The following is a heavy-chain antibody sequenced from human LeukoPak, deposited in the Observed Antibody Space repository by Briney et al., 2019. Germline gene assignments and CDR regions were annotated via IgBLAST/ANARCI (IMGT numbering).Heavy chain of an antibody. D-gene: IGHD2-2*01. Sequence: ASVKVSCKASGGNFRTYAIIWVRQAPGHGLEWLGRIIPIFGTANYAQNFQGRVTMTADESRNTADLELSSLTSEDTAVYYCAREVPDANGAFDVWGQGTMVTVS. CDR2: IIPIFGTA. J-gene: IGHJ3*01. V-gene: IGHV1-69*13. CDR3: AREVPDANGAFDV. CDR1: GGNFRTYA.